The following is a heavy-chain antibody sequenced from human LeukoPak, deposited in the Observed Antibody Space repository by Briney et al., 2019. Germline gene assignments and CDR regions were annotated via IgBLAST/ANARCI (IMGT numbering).Heavy chain of an antibody. CDR1: GFTVSSNY. CDR3: AKGMGSTTVTYFDY. J-gene: IGHJ4*02. D-gene: IGHD4-17*01. CDR2: IYSGGST. V-gene: IGHV3-53*05. Sequence: GGSPRPSCAASGFTVSSNYMSWVRQAPGKGLEWVSVIYSGGSTYYADSVKGRFTISRDNAKNSLYLQMNSLRAEDTALYYCAKGMGSTTVTYFDYWGQGTLVTVSS.